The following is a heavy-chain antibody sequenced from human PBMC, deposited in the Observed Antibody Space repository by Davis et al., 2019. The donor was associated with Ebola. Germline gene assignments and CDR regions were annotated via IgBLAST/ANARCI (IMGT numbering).Heavy chain of an antibody. J-gene: IGHJ5*02. CDR1: GYRFTDFW. CDR3: ARHGATVFGVIDA. Sequence: GESLKISCQISGYRFTDFWIGWVRQMPGKGLEWMGIVYPADSDTRYNPSFKGQVTISADKSSNTAYLQWSSLKSLDTAIYYCARHGATVFGVIDAWGQGTLVTVSS. CDR2: VYPADSDT. V-gene: IGHV5-51*01. D-gene: IGHD3-3*01.